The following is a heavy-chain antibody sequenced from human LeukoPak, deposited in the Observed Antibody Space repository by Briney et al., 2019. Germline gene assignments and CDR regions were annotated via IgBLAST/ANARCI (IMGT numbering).Heavy chain of an antibody. Sequence: GGSLRLSCAASGFTVSSNYMSWVRQAPGKGLEWVANIKQGGSEKYYVDSVKGRFTISRDNAKNSLSLQMNSLRAEDTAVYYCARERGGNKPLYFDYWGQGTLVTISS. J-gene: IGHJ4*02. CDR2: IKQGGSEK. V-gene: IGHV3-7*01. CDR3: ARERGGNKPLYFDY. CDR1: GFTVSSNY. D-gene: IGHD2-15*01.